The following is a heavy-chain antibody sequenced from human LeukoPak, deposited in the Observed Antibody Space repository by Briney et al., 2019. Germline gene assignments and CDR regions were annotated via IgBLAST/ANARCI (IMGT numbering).Heavy chain of an antibody. Sequence: ASVKVSCKASGYTFTSYDINWLRQATGQGLEWMGWMNPNSGNTGYAQKFQGRVTMTRNTSISTAYMDLSSLRSEDTAVYYCARVKRDSSGYYYPDYWGQGTLVTVSS. CDR3: ARVKRDSSGYYYPDY. V-gene: IGHV1-8*01. D-gene: IGHD3-22*01. CDR2: MNPNSGNT. CDR1: GYTFTSYD. J-gene: IGHJ4*02.